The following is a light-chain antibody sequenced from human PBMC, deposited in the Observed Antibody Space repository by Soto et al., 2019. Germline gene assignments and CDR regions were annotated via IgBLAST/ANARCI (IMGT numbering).Light chain of an antibody. J-gene: IGKJ1*01. V-gene: IGKV3-20*01. CDR3: QQYGSSPRT. Sequence: EIVLTQSPATLSLSQGERATLSCRASQSVSSSYLSWYQQKPGQAPRLIIYGASSRATGIPDRFSGSGSGTAFTLTISRLEPEDFAVYYCQQYGSSPRTFGRGTKVEIK. CDR1: QSVSSSY. CDR2: GAS.